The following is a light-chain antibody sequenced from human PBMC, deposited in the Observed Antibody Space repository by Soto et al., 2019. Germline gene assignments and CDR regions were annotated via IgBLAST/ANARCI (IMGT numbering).Light chain of an antibody. V-gene: IGLV2-8*01. CDR2: GVS. CDR1: SSDVGGYNY. Sequence: QSALTQPPSASGSPGQSVTISCTGTSSDVGGYNYVSWYQQHPGKAPKLMIYGVSKRPSGVPDRFSGSKSGNTASLTVSGLQAEDEADYYCSSYAGSNNSVFGGGTKVTVL. J-gene: IGLJ2*01. CDR3: SSYAGSNNSV.